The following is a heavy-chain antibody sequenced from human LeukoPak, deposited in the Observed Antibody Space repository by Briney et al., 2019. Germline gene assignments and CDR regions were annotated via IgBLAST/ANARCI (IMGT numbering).Heavy chain of an antibody. Sequence: GGSLRLSCAASGVTFSSYAMSWVRHAPGKGLKWVSAISGSGGSTYYADSVKGRLTISRDNSKNTLYLQMNSLRAEDTAVYYCAKGIGSSSWSGGYYWGQGTLVTVSS. J-gene: IGHJ4*02. CDR1: GVTFSSYA. D-gene: IGHD6-13*01. V-gene: IGHV3-23*01. CDR3: AKGIGSSSWSGGYY. CDR2: ISGSGGST.